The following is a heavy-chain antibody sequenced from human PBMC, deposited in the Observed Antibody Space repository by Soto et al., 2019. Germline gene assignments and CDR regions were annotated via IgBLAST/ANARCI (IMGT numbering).Heavy chain of an antibody. CDR1: GYTFTSYA. Sequence: ASVKVSCKASGYTFTSYAMHWVRQAPGQRLEWMGWINAGNGNTKYSQKFQGRVTITRDTSASTAYMELSSLRSEDTAVYYCARSSPKVHSYYDILTGYFYFDYWGQGTLVTVSS. D-gene: IGHD3-9*01. V-gene: IGHV1-3*01. J-gene: IGHJ4*02. CDR2: INAGNGNT. CDR3: ARSSPKVHSYYDILTGYFYFDY.